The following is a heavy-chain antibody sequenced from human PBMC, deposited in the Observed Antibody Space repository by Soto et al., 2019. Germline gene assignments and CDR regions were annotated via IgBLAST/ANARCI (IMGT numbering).Heavy chain of an antibody. CDR1: GFTFSSYG. CDR2: IWYDESNI. Sequence: LRLSCAASGFTFSSYGMHWVRQAPGKGLDWVAVIWYDESNIYYADSVKGRFTISRDNSKNTLFLQMNSLRAEDTAVYYCARDDIPGIAVAIYGMDVWGQGTTVTVSS. CDR3: ARDDIPGIAVAIYGMDV. J-gene: IGHJ6*02. V-gene: IGHV3-33*01. D-gene: IGHD6-19*01.